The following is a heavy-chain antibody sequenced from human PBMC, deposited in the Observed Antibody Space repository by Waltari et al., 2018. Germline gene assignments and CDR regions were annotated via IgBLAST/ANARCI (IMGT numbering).Heavy chain of an antibody. CDR2: IYYSGGT. Sequence: QLQLQESGPGLVKPSETLSLTCTVSGGSISSSSYYWGWIRQPPGKGLEWIGSIYYSGGTYYNPSLKSRVTISVDTSKNQFSLKLSSVTAADTAVYYCAKHYGSGTEYGMDVWGQGTTVTVSS. CDR3: AKHYGSGTEYGMDV. V-gene: IGHV4-39*01. CDR1: GGSISSSSYY. J-gene: IGHJ6*02. D-gene: IGHD3-10*01.